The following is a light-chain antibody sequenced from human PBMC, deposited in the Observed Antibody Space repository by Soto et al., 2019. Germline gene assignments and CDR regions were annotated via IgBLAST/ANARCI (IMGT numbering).Light chain of an antibody. V-gene: IGKV3-15*01. Sequence: EVVMTQSPATLSVSPGERVTLSCRASQSINAHLAWDQQKPGQAPRLLIHGASTRATVIPARFSGSGFGTEFILTISCLQFEDFAIYYCQQYNTWLWPFGQGSKVEI. CDR1: QSINAH. J-gene: IGKJ1*01. CDR3: QQYNTWLWP. CDR2: GAS.